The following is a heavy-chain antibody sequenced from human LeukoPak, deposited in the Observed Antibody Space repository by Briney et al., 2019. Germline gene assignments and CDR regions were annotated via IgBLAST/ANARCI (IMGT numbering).Heavy chain of an antibody. CDR1: GFTFSNAW. J-gene: IGHJ5*02. D-gene: IGHD4-17*01. Sequence: GGSLRLSCAASGFTFSNAWMSWVRQAPGKGLEWVGRIKSKTDGGTTDYAAPVKGRFTISRDDSKNTLYLQMNSLKTEDTAVYYCTTLGDDYGDPNWFDPWGQGTLVTVAS. V-gene: IGHV3-15*01. CDR2: IKSKTDGGTT. CDR3: TTLGDDYGDPNWFDP.